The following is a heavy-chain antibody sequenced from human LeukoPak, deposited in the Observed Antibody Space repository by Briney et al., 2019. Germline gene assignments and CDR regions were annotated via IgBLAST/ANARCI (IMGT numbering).Heavy chain of an antibody. D-gene: IGHD6-13*01. Sequence: ASVKVSYKASGYTFTGYYMHWVRQAPGQGLEWMGWINPNSGGTNYAQKFQGRVTMTRDTSTSTAYMELRSLRSDDTAVYYCARDRFYSSSGPDWFDPWGQGTLVTVSS. CDR3: ARDRFYSSSGPDWFDP. CDR2: INPNSGGT. J-gene: IGHJ5*02. V-gene: IGHV1-2*02. CDR1: GYTFTGYY.